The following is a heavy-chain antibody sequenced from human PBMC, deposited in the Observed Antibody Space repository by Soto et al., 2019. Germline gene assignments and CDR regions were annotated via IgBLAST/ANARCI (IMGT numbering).Heavy chain of an antibody. Sequence: QLQLQESGPGLVKPSETLSLTCTVSGGSISSSSYYWGWIRQPPGKGLEWIGSIYYSGSTYYNPSLKSRVTISVDTSKNQFSLKLSSVTAADTAVYYCARPLYGDYVYIFDYWGQGTLVTVSS. V-gene: IGHV4-39*01. D-gene: IGHD4-17*01. CDR2: IYYSGST. CDR3: ARPLYGDYVYIFDY. J-gene: IGHJ4*02. CDR1: GGSISSSSYY.